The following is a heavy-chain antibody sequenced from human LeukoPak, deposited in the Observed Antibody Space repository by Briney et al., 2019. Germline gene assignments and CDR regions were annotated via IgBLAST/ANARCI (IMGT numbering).Heavy chain of an antibody. V-gene: IGHV3-48*03. CDR2: ISSSGSTI. D-gene: IGHD3-9*01. CDR3: ARGITYYDILTGYPHGPGFDY. CDR1: GFTFSSYE. J-gene: IGHJ4*02. Sequence: GGSLRLSCAASGFTFSSYEMNWVRQAPGKGLEWVSYISSSGSTIYYADSVKGRFTISRDNAKNSLYLQMNSLRAEDTAVYYCARGITYYDILTGYPHGPGFDYWGQGTLVTVSS.